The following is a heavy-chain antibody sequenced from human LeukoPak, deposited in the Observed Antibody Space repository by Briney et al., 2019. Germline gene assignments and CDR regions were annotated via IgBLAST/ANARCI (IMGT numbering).Heavy chain of an antibody. V-gene: IGHV3-7*03. CDR1: GFTFSSYW. D-gene: IGHD3-10*01. Sequence: GGSLRLSCAASGFTFSSYWMSWVRQAPGKGLEWVANIKQDGSEKYYVDSVKGRFTISRDNAKNSLYLQMNSLRAEDMALYYCAKNLGFGSSAFDIWGQGTMVTVSS. CDR2: IKQDGSEK. J-gene: IGHJ3*02. CDR3: AKNLGFGSSAFDI.